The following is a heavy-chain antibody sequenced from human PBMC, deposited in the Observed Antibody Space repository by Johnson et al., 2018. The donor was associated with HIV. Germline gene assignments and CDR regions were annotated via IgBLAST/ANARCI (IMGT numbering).Heavy chain of an antibody. Sequence: VQLVESGGGLVQPGGSLRLSCAASGFTFDDYAMHWVRQAPGHGLECVSRINSDGRSTSYSDSVKGRFTISRDNAKNTLYLQMNSLRAEDTAMYYCAKARGYNYFIDAFDGWGQGTLVTVSS. V-gene: IGHV3-9*01. CDR3: AKARGYNYFIDAFDG. D-gene: IGHD5-18*01. CDR2: INSDGRST. J-gene: IGHJ3*01. CDR1: GFTFDDYA.